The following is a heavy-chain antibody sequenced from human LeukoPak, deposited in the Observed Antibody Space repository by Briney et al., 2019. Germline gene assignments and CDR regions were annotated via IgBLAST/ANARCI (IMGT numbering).Heavy chain of an antibody. V-gene: IGHV4-39*01. J-gene: IGHJ4*02. D-gene: IGHD6-13*01. CDR3: AEMMSGIAAAGMGF. CDR2: IYYSGST. CDR1: GGSISSSSYY. Sequence: PSETLSLTCTVSGGSISSSSYYWGWIRQPPGKGLEWIGSIYYSGSTYYNPSLKSRVTISVDTSKNQFSLKLSSVTAADTAVYYCAEMMSGIAAAGMGFWGQGTLVTVSS.